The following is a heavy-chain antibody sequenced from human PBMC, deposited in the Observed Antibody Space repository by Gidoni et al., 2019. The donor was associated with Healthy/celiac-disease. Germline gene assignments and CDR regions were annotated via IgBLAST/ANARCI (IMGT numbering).Heavy chain of an antibody. V-gene: IGHV1-3*01. CDR2: INAGNGNT. J-gene: IGHJ6*02. CDR3: ARDGLELPYYYYGMDV. Sequence: QVQLVQSGAEVKKPGASVKVSCKASGYTFTSYAMHWVRQAPGQRLEWMGWINAGNGNTKYSQKFQGRVTITRDTSASTAYMELSSLRSEDTAVYYCARDGLELPYYYYGMDVWGQGTTVTVSS. CDR1: GYTFTSYA. D-gene: IGHD1-7*01.